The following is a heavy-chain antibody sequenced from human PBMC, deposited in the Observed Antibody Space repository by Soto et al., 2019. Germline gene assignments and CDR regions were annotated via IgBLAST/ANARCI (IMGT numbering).Heavy chain of an antibody. D-gene: IGHD6-19*01. J-gene: IGHJ4*02. CDR2: INAGNGNT. CDR3: ARGIQKLYSLFYSSGWYELDY. V-gene: IGHV1-3*01. CDR1: GYTFTSYA. Sequence: ASVKVSCKASGYTFTSYAMHWVRQAPGQRLEWMGWINAGNGNTKYSQKFQGRVTITRDTSASTAYMELSSLRSEDTAVYYCARGIQKLYSLFYSSGWYELDYWGQGTLVTVSS.